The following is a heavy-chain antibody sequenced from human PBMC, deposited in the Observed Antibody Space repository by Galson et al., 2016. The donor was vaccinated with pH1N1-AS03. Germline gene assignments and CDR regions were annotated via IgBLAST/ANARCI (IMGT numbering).Heavy chain of an antibody. J-gene: IGHJ4*02. V-gene: IGHV2-70*20. Sequence: PALVTPPQTLTLTCSFSGFSLTSPGVCVTWVRQPPGKALEWLATIDSDDDKYYTTSLKTRLTISKDTSKNQVVLTMTNMDPVGTAPYYCARVWGAAAGYFDYWGPGNLVVVSS. CDR2: IDSDDDK. D-gene: IGHD6-13*01. CDR1: GFSLTSPGVC. CDR3: ARVWGAAAGYFDY.